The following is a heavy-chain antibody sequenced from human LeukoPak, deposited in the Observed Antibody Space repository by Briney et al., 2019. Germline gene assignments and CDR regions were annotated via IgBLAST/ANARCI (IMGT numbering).Heavy chain of an antibody. J-gene: IGHJ6*02. D-gene: IGHD6-19*01. CDR2: ISSSSSYI. CDR1: GFTFSDYD. V-gene: IGHV3-21*01. Sequence: GGSLRLSCAASGFTFSDYDMNWVRQAPGKGLEWVSSISSSSSYIYYADSVKGRFTISRDNAKNSLYLQMNSLRAEDTAVYYCARELGSSVGLYYYGMDVWGQGTTVTVSS. CDR3: ARELGSSVGLYYYGMDV.